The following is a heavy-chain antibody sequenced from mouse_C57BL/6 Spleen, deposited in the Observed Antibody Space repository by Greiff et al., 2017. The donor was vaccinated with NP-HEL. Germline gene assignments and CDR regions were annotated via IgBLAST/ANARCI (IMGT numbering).Heavy chain of an antibody. D-gene: IGHD1-2*01. Sequence: DVKLVESGGGLVQPGGSLSLSCAASGFTFTDYYMSWVRQPPGKALEWLGFIRNKANGYTTEYSASVKGRFTISRDNSQSILYLQMNALRAEDSATYYCARSYPLLPYFDYWGQGTTLTVSS. V-gene: IGHV7-3*01. CDR2: IRNKANGYTT. CDR1: GFTFTDYY. J-gene: IGHJ2*01. CDR3: ARSYPLLPYFDY.